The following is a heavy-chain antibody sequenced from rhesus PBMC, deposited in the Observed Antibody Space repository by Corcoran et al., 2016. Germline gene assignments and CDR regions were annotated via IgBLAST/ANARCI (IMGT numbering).Heavy chain of an antibody. J-gene: IGHJ4*01. V-gene: IGHV3-54*02. Sequence: EVQLVESGGGLVQPGGSLRLSCAASGFTFSSYGMHWVRQAPGKGLEWVAVISYDGSKKDYAGSLKDRFTISRENSKNMLYLQMNNLKLEDTAVYYCARDPGYSGYRSFDYWGQGVLVTVSS. CDR3: ARDPGYSGYRSFDY. CDR2: ISYDGSKK. D-gene: IGHD5-42*01. CDR1: GFTFSSYG.